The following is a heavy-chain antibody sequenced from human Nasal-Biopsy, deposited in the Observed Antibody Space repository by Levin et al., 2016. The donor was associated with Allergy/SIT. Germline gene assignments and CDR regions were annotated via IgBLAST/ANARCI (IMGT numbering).Heavy chain of an antibody. Sequence: GESLKISCAASGFHFVDYGMHWVRQAPGKGLEWVALISFDGSNEYYMDSVRGRFTISRDDSRNTLSLQMNSLRPEDTAVYYCAKESRMRGTGGDNDFLEDWGQGTRVTVSS. J-gene: IGHJ4*02. CDR3: AKESRMRGTGGDNDFLED. CDR2: ISFDGSNE. V-gene: IGHV3-30*18. D-gene: IGHD1-1*01. CDR1: GFHFVDYG.